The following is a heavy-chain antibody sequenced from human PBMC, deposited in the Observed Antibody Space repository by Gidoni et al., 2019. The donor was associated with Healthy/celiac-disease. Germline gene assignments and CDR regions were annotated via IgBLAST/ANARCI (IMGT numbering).Heavy chain of an antibody. CDR2: IYSGGSP. CDR1: GFTVSSNS. V-gene: IGHV3-66*02. CDR3: ARGGLAGATPFDY. D-gene: IGHD1-26*01. J-gene: IGHJ4*02. Sequence: EVQLVESGGGLVQPGGSLRLSCAASGFTVSSNSMSWVRQAQGKGLEWVSVIYSGGSPYYADSVKGRFTISRDNSKNTLYLQMNSLRAEDTAVYYCARGGLAGATPFDYWGQGTLVTVSS.